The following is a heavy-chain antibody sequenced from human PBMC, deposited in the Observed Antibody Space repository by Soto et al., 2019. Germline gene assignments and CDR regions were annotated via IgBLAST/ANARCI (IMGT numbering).Heavy chain of an antibody. D-gene: IGHD6-19*01. CDR2: IIPNSGGT. CDR3: ARAYLAGDAFDI. CDR1: GYIFTDYY. J-gene: IGHJ3*02. Sequence: GASVKVSCKASGYIFTDYYMHWVRQAPGQGLGWMGRIIPNSGGTNYAQKFQGRVTITADKSTSTAYMELSSLRSEDTAVYYCARAYLAGDAFDIWGQGTMVTVSS. V-gene: IGHV1-2*06.